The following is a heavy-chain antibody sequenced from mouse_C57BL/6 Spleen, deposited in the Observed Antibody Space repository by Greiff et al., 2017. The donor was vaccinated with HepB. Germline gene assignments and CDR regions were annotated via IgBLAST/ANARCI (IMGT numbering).Heavy chain of an antibody. J-gene: IGHJ2*01. CDR3: VRHVWDGGPFDY. Sequence: EVKVVESGGGLVQPKGSLKLSCAASGFSFNTYAMNWVRQAPGKGLEWVARIRSKSNNYATYYADSVKDRFTISRDDSESMLYLQMNNLKTEDTAMYYCVRHVWDGGPFDYWGQGTTLTVSS. CDR1: GFSFNTYA. CDR2: IRSKSNNYAT. D-gene: IGHD4-1*01. V-gene: IGHV10-1*01.